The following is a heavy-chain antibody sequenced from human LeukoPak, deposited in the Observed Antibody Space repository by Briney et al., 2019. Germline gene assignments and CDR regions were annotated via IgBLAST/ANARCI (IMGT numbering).Heavy chain of an antibody. CDR1: GGSVSRGGDY. Sequence: PSETLSLTCTVSGGSVSRGGDYWTWIRQHPGEGLEWIVYMFYGGGTYYNPSLKSRVTMSVDTSKNQFSLTLTSVTAADTAVYYCASHTPNLGDSGAGSSYYYYYGVDVWGQGTSVTVSS. V-gene: IGHV4-31*03. J-gene: IGHJ6*02. CDR2: MFYGGGT. CDR3: ASHTPNLGDSGAGSSYYYYYGVDV. D-gene: IGHD3-10*01.